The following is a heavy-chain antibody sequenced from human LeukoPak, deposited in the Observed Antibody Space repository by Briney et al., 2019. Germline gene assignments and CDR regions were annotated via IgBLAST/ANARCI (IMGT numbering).Heavy chain of an antibody. D-gene: IGHD1-26*01. CDR2: ISAYNGNT. CDR1: GYTFTSYG. Sequence: ASVKVSCKASGYTFTSYGISWVRQAPGQGLEWMGWISAYNGNTNYAQKLQGRVTMTTDTSTSTAYMELRSLRSDDTAVYYCAREDDSGSYYAYFDYWGQGTLVTVSS. CDR3: AREDDSGSYYAYFDY. V-gene: IGHV1-18*01. J-gene: IGHJ4*02.